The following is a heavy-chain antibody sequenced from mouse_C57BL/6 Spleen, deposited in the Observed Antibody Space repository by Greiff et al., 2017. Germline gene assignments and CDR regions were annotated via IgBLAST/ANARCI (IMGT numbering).Heavy chain of an antibody. J-gene: IGHJ2*01. V-gene: IGHV1-82*01. CDR1: GYAFSSSW. CDR2: IYPGDGDT. Sequence: VKLQESGPELVKPGASVKISCKASGYAFSSSWMNWVKQRPGKGLEWIGRIYPGDGDTNYNGKFKGKATLTADKSSSTAYMQLSSLTSEDSAVYFCAREDYGNYVGYWGQGTTLTVSS. D-gene: IGHD2-1*01. CDR3: AREDYGNYVGY.